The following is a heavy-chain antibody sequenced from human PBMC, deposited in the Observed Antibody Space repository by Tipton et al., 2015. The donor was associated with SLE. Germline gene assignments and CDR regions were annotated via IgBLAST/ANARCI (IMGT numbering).Heavy chain of an antibody. CDR2: IWYDGSNK. V-gene: IGHV3-33*01. CDR3: ARGGLGVSYYYYMDD. D-gene: IGHD1-26*01. J-gene: IGHJ6*03. Sequence: SLRLSCAASGFTFSSYGMHWVRQAPGKGLEWVAVIWYDGSNKYYADSVKGRFTISRDNSKNTLYLQMNSLRAEDTAVYYCARGGLGVSYYYYMDDWGKGTTVTVSS. CDR1: GFTFSSYG.